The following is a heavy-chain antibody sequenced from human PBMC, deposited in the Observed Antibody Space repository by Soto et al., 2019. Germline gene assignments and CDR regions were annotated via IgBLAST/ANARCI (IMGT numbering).Heavy chain of an antibody. D-gene: IGHD6-13*01. CDR1: NGSISSYY. CDR2: IDYSGNT. V-gene: IGHV4-59*01. CDR3: ARVRRYSSRPDAFDI. J-gene: IGHJ3*02. Sequence: ASETLSLTCTLSNGSISSYYWSWIRQPPGKELEWIGYIDYSGNTDYSPSLKSRVTILIDTSKNQFSLKLKSLTAADTAMYFCARVRRYSSRPDAFDIWGQGTMVTVSS.